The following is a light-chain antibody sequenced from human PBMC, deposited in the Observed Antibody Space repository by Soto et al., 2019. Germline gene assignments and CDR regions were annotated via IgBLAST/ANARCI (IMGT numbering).Light chain of an antibody. J-gene: IGLJ1*01. CDR2: EVR. V-gene: IGLV2-14*01. Sequence: QSALTQPASVSGPPGQSITISCTGTSSDVGGFNYVSWYQQHPGKTPKLLIYEVRNRPSGVSNRFSGSKSGNTASLTISGLQAEDEADYYCSSYTSSSSGVFGTGTKVTVL. CDR1: SSDVGGFNY. CDR3: SSYTSSSSGV.